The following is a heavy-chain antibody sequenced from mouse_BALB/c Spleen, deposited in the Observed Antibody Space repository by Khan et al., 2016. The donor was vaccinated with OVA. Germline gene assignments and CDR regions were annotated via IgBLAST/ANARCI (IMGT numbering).Heavy chain of an antibody. D-gene: IGHD2-4*01. CDR3: AREGLRVVAMDY. J-gene: IGHJ4*01. Sequence: QVQLKQSGPELVKPGASVKISCKASGYTFTSYDINWVKQRPGQGLEWIGWFYPGDGSSKYNEKFKGKATMTADKSSSTAYMQLSSLTSENSVVYFCAREGLRVVAMDYWGQGTSVTVSS. V-gene: IGHV1S56*01. CDR1: GYTFTSYD. CDR2: FYPGDGSS.